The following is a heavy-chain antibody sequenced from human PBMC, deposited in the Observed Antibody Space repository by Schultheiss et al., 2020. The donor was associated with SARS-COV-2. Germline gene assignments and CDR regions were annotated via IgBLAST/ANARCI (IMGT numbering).Heavy chain of an antibody. CDR3: ARGVVVAPYYGMDV. CDR2: IYYSGST. J-gene: IGHJ6*02. Sequence: SQTLSLTCTVSGGSVSSGSYYWSWIRQPPGKGLEWIGYIYYSGSTNYNPSLKSRVTISVDTSRNQFSLKLSSVTTADTAVYYCARGVVVAPYYGMDVWGQGTTVTVSS. D-gene: IGHD2-15*01. CDR1: GGSVSSGSYY. V-gene: IGHV4-61*01.